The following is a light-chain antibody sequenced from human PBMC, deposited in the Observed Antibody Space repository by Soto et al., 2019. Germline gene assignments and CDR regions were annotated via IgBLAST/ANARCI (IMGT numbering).Light chain of an antibody. V-gene: IGKV3-15*01. J-gene: IGKJ2*01. CDR1: QSVSNS. CDR3: QPDINWPPVYT. CDR2: GAS. Sequence: EIVLTQSPATLSVSPGERATLSCRASQSVSNSLAWYQQKPGQAPRLLINGASNRATGIPARFSGGGSGTDFTLTISSLQSEDFALYFCQPDINWPPVYTFGQGTKLEIK.